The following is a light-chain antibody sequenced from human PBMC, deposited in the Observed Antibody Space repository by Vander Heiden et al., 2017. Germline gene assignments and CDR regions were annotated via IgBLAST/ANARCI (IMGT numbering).Light chain of an antibody. V-gene: IGKV3D-20*01. CDR1: QIISNNY. CDR3: QRYDNSPPYT. CDR2: EAY. Sequence: EIVLTQYPATLSLSPGDRATLSCGASQIISNNYLAWYQQKPGLAPRLLIYEAYSRAAGIPDRFSGSGSGTDFTLTINRLEPEDFGIYYCQRYDNSPPYTFGQGTKLEIK. J-gene: IGKJ2*01.